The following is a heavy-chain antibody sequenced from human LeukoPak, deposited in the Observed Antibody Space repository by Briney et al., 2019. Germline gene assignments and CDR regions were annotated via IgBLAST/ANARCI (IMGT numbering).Heavy chain of an antibody. Sequence: KTSETLSLTCTVSGYSISSGYYWGWIRQPPGKGLEWIGSIYHSGSTYYNPSLKSRVTISVDTSKNQFSLKLSSVTAADTAVYYCARVRGSYYMDVWGKGTTVTVSS. D-gene: IGHD3-16*01. CDR3: ARVRGSYYMDV. CDR2: IYHSGST. J-gene: IGHJ6*03. V-gene: IGHV4-38-2*02. CDR1: GYSISSGYY.